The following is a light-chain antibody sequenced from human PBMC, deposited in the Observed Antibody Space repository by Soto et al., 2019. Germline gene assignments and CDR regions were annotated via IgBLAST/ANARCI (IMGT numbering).Light chain of an antibody. J-gene: IGKJ1*01. CDR1: QDISNY. Sequence: DIQMTQSPSSRSASVGDRVTITCQASQDISNYLNWYQQKPGKAPKLLIYKASTLKSGVPSRFSGSGSRTEFTLTISSLQPDDFATYYCQHYNSYSEAFGQGTKVDIK. V-gene: IGKV1-5*03. CDR2: KAS. CDR3: QHYNSYSEA.